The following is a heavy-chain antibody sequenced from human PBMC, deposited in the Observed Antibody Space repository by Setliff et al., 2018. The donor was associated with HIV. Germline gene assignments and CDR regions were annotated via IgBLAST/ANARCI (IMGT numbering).Heavy chain of an antibody. CDR2: IIPMFGTE. D-gene: IGHD5-18*01. J-gene: IGHJ4*02. Sequence: SVKVSCKASGGSFSSYAINWVRQAPGQGLEWMGRIIPMFGTENYAQKFQGRVTMTRDTSTSTVYMELSSLRSGDTAVYYCARGVQLWSDYWGQGTLVTVSS. CDR3: ARGVQLWSDY. CDR1: GGSFSSYA. V-gene: IGHV1-69*05.